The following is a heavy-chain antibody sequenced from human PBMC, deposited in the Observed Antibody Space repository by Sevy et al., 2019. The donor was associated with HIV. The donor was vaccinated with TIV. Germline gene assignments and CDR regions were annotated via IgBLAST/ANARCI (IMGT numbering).Heavy chain of an antibody. V-gene: IGHV3-53*01. J-gene: IGHJ3*02. CDR3: ARADSSNWYDAFDI. CDR1: GVTVSSNY. D-gene: IGHD6-13*01. Sequence: GGSLRLSCAASGVTVSSNYMSWVRQAPGKGLEWISVMYSGGSTYYTDSVKGRFTISRDNSKNTLNLQINNLRAEDTAVYYCARADSSNWYDAFDIWGQGTMVTVSS. CDR2: MYSGGST.